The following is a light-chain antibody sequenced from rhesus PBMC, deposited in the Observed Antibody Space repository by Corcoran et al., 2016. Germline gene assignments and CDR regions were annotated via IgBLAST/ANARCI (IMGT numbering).Light chain of an antibody. V-gene: IGLV2-32*02. CDR2: EVS. CDR1: SSDIGNSNY. Sequence: AALTQPRSVSGSPGQSVTISCTGTSSDIGNSNYVSWYQQHPVTAPKVIIYEVSKRPSGVSDRFSGSKSGNTASLTISGLQAEDEADYYCSSYAGSDTYIFGPGTRLSVL. J-gene: IGLJ1*01. CDR3: SSYAGSDTYI.